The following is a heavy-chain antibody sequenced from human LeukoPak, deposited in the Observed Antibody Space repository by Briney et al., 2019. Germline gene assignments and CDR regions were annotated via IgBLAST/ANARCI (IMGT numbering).Heavy chain of an antibody. D-gene: IGHD7-27*01. Sequence: GGSLRLSCAASGLTFSSYAMSWVRQAPGKGLEWVSTITTGGPNTYYADSVKGRFTVSRDDSKNTLYLQMNSLRAEDTAVYYCAKDGGLWVSAHWGDSWGRGTLVTVSS. V-gene: IGHV3-23*01. CDR1: GLTFSSYA. CDR3: AKDGGLWVSAHWGDS. CDR2: ITTGGPNT. J-gene: IGHJ4*02.